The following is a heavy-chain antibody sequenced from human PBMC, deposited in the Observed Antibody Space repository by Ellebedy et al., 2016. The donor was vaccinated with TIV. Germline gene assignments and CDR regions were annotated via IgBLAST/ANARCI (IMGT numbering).Heavy chain of an antibody. D-gene: IGHD3-22*01. CDR3: ALSSGGEAFDI. CDR1: GGSISSSNW. V-gene: IGHV4-28*01. Sequence: SETLSLTCTVSGGSISSSNWWGWIRQPPGKGLEWIGYIYSSGNTYYNPSLKSRVTMSIDTSKNQFSLKLSSVTAVDTAVYYCALSSGGEAFDIWGQGTMVTVSS. J-gene: IGHJ3*02. CDR2: IYSSGNT.